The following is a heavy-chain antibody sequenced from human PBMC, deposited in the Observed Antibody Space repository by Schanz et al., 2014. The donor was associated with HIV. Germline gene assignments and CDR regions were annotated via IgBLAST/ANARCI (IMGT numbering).Heavy chain of an antibody. CDR2: IWYDGSNK. CDR1: GFTFRNFG. J-gene: IGHJ4*02. Sequence: QEQLVESGGGVVQPGKSLRLSCAASGFTFRNFGMHWVRQAPGKGLEWVAVIWYDGSNKYYADSVKGRFTISRDNSKNTLYLQMNSLRAEDTAVYYCARGDGGYWYYFDYWGQGTLVTVSS. V-gene: IGHV3-33*01. D-gene: IGHD5-12*01. CDR3: ARGDGGYWYYFDY.